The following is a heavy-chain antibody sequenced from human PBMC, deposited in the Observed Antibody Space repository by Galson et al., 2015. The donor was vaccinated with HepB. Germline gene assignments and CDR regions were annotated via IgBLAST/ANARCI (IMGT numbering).Heavy chain of an antibody. Sequence: SETLSLTCAVSGGSISINNWWTWVRQPPGKGLEWIGELYHSGTTNYNPSLKSRVTMSVDKSRNQFSLTLTSVTAADTAVYYCGRVTREWYFDLWGRGTLVTVSS. CDR1: GGSISINNW. V-gene: IGHV4-4*02. CDR3: GRVTREWYFDL. D-gene: IGHD1-1*01. J-gene: IGHJ2*01. CDR2: LYHSGTT.